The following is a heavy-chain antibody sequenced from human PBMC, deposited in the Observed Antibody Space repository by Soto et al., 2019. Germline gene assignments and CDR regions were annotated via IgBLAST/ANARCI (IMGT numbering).Heavy chain of an antibody. V-gene: IGHV1-18*01. CDR2: ISAYNGNT. CDR3: AISLSGYITHFDY. J-gene: IGHJ4*02. CDR1: GYTFTSYG. Sequence: QVQLVQSGAEVKKPGASVKVSCKASGYTFTSYGISWVRQAPGQGLEWMGWISAYNGNTNYAQKLQGRVTMHTDTSTSTADMDLRSLRSADTAVYYCAISLSGYITHFDYWGQGTLVTVSS. D-gene: IGHD3-22*01.